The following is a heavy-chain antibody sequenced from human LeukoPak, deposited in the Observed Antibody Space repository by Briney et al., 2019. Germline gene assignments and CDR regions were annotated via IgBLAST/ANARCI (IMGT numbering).Heavy chain of an antibody. D-gene: IGHD5-12*01. CDR1: GYTFTGYY. CDR2: INPNSGGT. CDR3: ARFSGYSGYDLDY. J-gene: IGHJ4*02. Sequence: ASVKVSCKASGYTFTGYYMHWVRQAPGQGLEWMGWINPNSGGTNYAQKFQGRVTMTRDTSISTAYMELSRLRSDDTAVYYCARFSGYSGYDLDYWGQGTLVTVSS. V-gene: IGHV1-2*02.